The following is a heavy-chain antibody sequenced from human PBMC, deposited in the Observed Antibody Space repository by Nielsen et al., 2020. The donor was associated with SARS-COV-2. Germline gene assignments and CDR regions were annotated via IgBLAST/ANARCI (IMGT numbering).Heavy chain of an antibody. Sequence: GGSLRLSCAASGFTFNNYAMYWVRQAPGKGLEWVAVISFDGSNKYYADSVKGRCTISRDNSKNTLYLQMNSLRPEDTAVYYCAKGDYGDYDGALDIWGQGTMVTVSS. CDR2: ISFDGSNK. J-gene: IGHJ3*02. D-gene: IGHD4-17*01. V-gene: IGHV3-30*18. CDR1: GFTFNNYA. CDR3: AKGDYGDYDGALDI.